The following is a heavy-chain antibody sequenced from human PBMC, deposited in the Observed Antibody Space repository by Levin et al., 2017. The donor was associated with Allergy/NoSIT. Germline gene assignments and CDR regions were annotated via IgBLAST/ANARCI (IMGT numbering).Heavy chain of an antibody. V-gene: IGHV2-5*02. CDR2: LYWADDQ. D-gene: IGHD4-17*01. CDR3: ARRGTVTAGRNYYDF. CDR1: GFSLSTSGVA. J-gene: IGHJ4*02. Sequence: SGPTLVKPTQTLTLTCTFSGFSLSTSGVAVGWIRQPPGEALEWLAHLYWADDQRYSPSLRSRLTITKDTSKNQVVLTMTNVDPGDTATYFCARRGTVTAGRNYYDFWGQGTLVTVSS.